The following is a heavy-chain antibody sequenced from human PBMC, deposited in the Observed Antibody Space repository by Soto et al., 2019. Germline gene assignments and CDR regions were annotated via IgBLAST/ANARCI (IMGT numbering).Heavy chain of an antibody. CDR1: GFTFSSYA. Sequence: WGSLRLSCAASGFTFSSYAMSWVRQAPGKGLEWVSAISVSGGITYYADSVKGRFTISRDNSKNTLYLQMNSLRAEDTAVYYCAKGPTYYYDSSGYYFEYLGEGTMVNVSA. CDR3: AKGPTYYYDSSGYYFEY. D-gene: IGHD3-22*01. J-gene: IGHJ4*02. CDR2: ISVSGGIT. V-gene: IGHV3-23*01.